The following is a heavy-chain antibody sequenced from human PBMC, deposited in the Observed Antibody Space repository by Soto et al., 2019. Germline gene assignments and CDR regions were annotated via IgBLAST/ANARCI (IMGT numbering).Heavy chain of an antibody. V-gene: IGHV1-2*04. CDR1: GNTFTGYY. CDR3: ARESGKGYGMDV. Sequence: ASVRVSCKASGNTFTGYYMHWVRQAPGQGLEWMGWINPNSGGANYAQKFQGWVTMTRDTSIRTAYMELSRLKSDDTAVYYCARESGKGYGMDVWCQGTTVTVFS. D-gene: IGHD6-25*01. CDR2: INPNSGGA. J-gene: IGHJ6*02.